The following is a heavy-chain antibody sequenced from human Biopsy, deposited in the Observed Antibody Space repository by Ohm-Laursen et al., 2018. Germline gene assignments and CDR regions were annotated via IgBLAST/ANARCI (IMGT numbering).Heavy chain of an antibody. V-gene: IGHV3-11*01. D-gene: IGHD3-10*01. Sequence: SLRLSCLASGFTFCDYYMSWIRQAPGKGLEWLSYISGSGVTKMYADSVKGRFTVSRDNAKNSLYLEMNNLTVEDTAVYYCATDGAGSYNENWGRGTLVTVSS. CDR2: ISGSGVTK. CDR3: ATDGAGSYNEN. J-gene: IGHJ4*02. CDR1: GFTFCDYY.